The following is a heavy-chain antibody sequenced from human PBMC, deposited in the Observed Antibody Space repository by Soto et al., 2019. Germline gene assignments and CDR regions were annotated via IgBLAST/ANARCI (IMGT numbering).Heavy chain of an antibody. J-gene: IGHJ4*02. D-gene: IGHD6-19*01. CDR1: GFTINSHH. CDR2: MSPDGNQK. Sequence: QVQLVESGGGVVQPGRSLTLSCAASGFTINSHHMHWVRQTPGKGPEWVTVMSPDGNQKTYADSVRGPFTISRDKSKNTLYLQMNSLRLEDTSVYYCAREVHSSGRARIFDYWGLGTLVTVSS. V-gene: IGHV3-30-3*01. CDR3: AREVHSSGRARIFDY.